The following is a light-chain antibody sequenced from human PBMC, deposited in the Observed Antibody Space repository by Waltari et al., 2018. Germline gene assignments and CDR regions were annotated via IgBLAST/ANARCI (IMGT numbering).Light chain of an antibody. J-gene: IGKJ5*01. V-gene: IGKV3-20*01. CDR2: GAS. Sequence: DIVLTHSPGTLSLSPGERATLSCGASESVRSSLAWYQQKPGQAPRLLIYGASSRATGIPERFSGSGSGTDFTLTISRLEPGDLGIYYCQQYGRLPITFGQGTRLEIK. CDR3: QQYGRLPIT. CDR1: ESVRSS.